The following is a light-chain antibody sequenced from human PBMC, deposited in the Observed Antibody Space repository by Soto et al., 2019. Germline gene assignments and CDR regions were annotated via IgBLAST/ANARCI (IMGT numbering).Light chain of an antibody. J-gene: IGKJ4*01. Sequence: EIVMTQSPATLSVSPGERATLSCRASQSVSSNLAWYQQKPGQAPRLLIYGASTRATGIPARFSGSGSGTEFTLTISSLQSEDFAVYYCQQYQSFSLTFGGGTRVEVK. CDR3: QQYQSFSLT. V-gene: IGKV3-15*01. CDR2: GAS. CDR1: QSVSSN.